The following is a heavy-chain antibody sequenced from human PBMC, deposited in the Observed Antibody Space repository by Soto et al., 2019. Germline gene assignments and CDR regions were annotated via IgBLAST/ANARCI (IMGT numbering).Heavy chain of an antibody. V-gene: IGHV3-23*01. CDR3: AKDHFGSGSYRFDY. CDR1: GFTFSNYA. CDR2: ISVSGGNT. J-gene: IGHJ4*02. D-gene: IGHD3-10*01. Sequence: GGSLRLSCAASGFTFSNYAMNWVRQAPGKGLEWVSGISVSGGNTYYADSVKGRFTISRDNSKNTLYLQMTSLRAEDTAVYHCAKDHFGSGSYRFDYWGQGTLVTVSS.